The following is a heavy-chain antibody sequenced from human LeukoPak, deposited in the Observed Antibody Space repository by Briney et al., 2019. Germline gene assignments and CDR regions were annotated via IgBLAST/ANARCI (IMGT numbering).Heavy chain of an antibody. J-gene: IGHJ6*03. Sequence: SETLSLTCTVSGGSISSTVYYWAWIRQPPGKGLEWIGSMYHSGSTYNNPSLKSRVTISVDTSKNQFSLKLTSVTAADTAVYYCARGGGNGGGWVGHYYYMDVWGKGTTVTVSS. CDR3: ARGGGNGGGWVGHYYYMDV. CDR1: GGSISSTVYY. V-gene: IGHV4-39*07. D-gene: IGHD4-23*01. CDR2: MYHSGST.